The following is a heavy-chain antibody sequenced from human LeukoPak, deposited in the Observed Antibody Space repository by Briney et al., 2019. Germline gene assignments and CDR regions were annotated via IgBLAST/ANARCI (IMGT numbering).Heavy chain of an antibody. CDR2: FDPEDGES. D-gene: IGHD3-22*01. V-gene: IGHV1-24*01. CDR1: GYTLTKLS. Sequence: GASVKVSCKVSGYTLTKLSMHWVRQAPGKGLEWMGGFDPEDGESIYAQKFQGRVTMTEDTSTNTAYMELSSLRSEDTAVYYCATAYYYDSSGYYSYFDYWGQGTLVTVSS. CDR3: ATAYYYDSSGYYSYFDY. J-gene: IGHJ4*02.